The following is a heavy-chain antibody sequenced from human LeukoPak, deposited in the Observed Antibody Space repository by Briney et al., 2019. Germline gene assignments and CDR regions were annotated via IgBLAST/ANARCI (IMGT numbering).Heavy chain of an antibody. Sequence: SETLSLTCTVPGGSISSYYWSWIRQPPGKGLEWIGYIYYSGSTNYNPSLKSRVTISVDTSKNQFSLKLSSVTAADTAVYYCARGRGADYPGIAAAGPNWFDPWGQGTLVTVSS. CDR3: ARGRGADYPGIAAAGPNWFDP. D-gene: IGHD6-13*01. J-gene: IGHJ5*02. CDR2: IYYSGST. CDR1: GGSISSYY. V-gene: IGHV4-59*08.